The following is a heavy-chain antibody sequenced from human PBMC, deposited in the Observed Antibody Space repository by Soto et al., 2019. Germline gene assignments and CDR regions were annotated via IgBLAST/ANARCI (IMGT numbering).Heavy chain of an antibody. CDR3: AKIESRFYYDSSGYYPFDY. Sequence: EVQLLESGGGLEQPGGSLRLSCVASGFTFSNYAMTWVRQSPGKGLERVSALSGSGVSTYYADSVTGRFTISRDNSKNTVYLQMNSLRAEDTAVYYCAKIESRFYYDSSGYYPFDYWGQGTLVTVSS. CDR1: GFTFSNYA. V-gene: IGHV3-23*01. J-gene: IGHJ4*02. CDR2: LSGSGVST. D-gene: IGHD3-22*01.